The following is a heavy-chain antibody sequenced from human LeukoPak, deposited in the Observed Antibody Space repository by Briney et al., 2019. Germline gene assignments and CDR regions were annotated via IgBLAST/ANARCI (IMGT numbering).Heavy chain of an antibody. CDR2: IYYSGST. J-gene: IGHJ4*02. CDR3: AGYGGNSLFVY. Sequence: SQTLSLTCTVSGGSISSGGYYWSWIRQHPGKGLEWIGYIYYSGSTYYNPSLESRVTISVDTSKNQYSLKLSSVTAADTAVYYCAGYGGNSLFVYWGQGTLVTVSS. CDR1: GGSISSGGYY. D-gene: IGHD4-23*01. V-gene: IGHV4-31*03.